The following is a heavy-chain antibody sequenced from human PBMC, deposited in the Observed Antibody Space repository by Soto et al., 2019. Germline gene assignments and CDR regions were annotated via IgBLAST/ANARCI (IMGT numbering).Heavy chain of an antibody. CDR2: IIPIFGTA. J-gene: IGHJ3*02. Sequence: GASVKVSCKASGGTFSSYAISWVRQAPGQGLEWMGGIIPIFGTANYAQKFQGRVTITADESTSTAYMELSSLRSEDTAVYYCARGLDYDSSGYDAFDIWGQGTTVTVSS. CDR1: GGTFSSYA. D-gene: IGHD3-22*01. V-gene: IGHV1-69*13. CDR3: ARGLDYDSSGYDAFDI.